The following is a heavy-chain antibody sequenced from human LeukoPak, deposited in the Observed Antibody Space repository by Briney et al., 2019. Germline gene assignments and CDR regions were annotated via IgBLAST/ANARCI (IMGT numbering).Heavy chain of an antibody. Sequence: PGGSLRLSCAATGFTFSNYAIHWGRLAPGKGLEWAAFISDDGSRQHYADSVKGRFTISRDNAKNSLYLQLNSLRAEDTAVYYCARDKWGSSTDAFDIWGQGTMVTVSS. CDR1: GFTFSNYA. J-gene: IGHJ3*02. V-gene: IGHV3-30-3*01. CDR3: ARDKWGSSTDAFDI. D-gene: IGHD6-6*01. CDR2: ISDDGSRQ.